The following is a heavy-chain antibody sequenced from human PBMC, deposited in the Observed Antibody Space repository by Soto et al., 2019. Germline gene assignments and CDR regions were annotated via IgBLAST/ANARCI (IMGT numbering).Heavy chain of an antibody. V-gene: IGHV4-39*01. CDR2: VYYTGTT. J-gene: IGHJ4*02. CDR3: ARQVTYHILAPPCLLDY. D-gene: IGHD2-2*01. CDR1: GGSISSTDHY. Sequence: QLQLQESGPGLVKPSETLSLTCTVSGGSISSTDHYWGWIRQSPGKGLEWIGSVYYTGTTYYNPSLKSRVTISVDASKSQFSLTLRSVTAADTAVYYCARQVTYHILAPPCLLDYWGQGSLVIVSS.